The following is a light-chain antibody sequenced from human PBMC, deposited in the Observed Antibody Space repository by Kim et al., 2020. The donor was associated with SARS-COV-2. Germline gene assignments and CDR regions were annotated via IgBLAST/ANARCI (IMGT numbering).Light chain of an antibody. CDR1: NIVGKS. V-gene: IGLV3-21*04. CDR2: YAR. Sequence: PANPATLPCGGNNIVGKSWHWYQQSPGHPPFLVIYYARYRPSGIPERFSGSNSGNTATLTISRVEAGDEADYYCQVWHTTLEHVLFGGGTQLTVL. J-gene: IGLJ2*01. CDR3: QVWHTTLEHVL.